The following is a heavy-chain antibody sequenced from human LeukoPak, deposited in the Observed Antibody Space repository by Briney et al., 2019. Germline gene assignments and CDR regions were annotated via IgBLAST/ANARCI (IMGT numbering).Heavy chain of an antibody. D-gene: IGHD7-27*01. V-gene: IGHV4-59*01. J-gene: IGHJ4*02. CDR2: IYHTGST. CDR3: ASRKQGNDY. Sequence: IYHTGSTSYSPSLKSRVTISADTSQNQFSLKLSSVTAADTAVYYCASRKQGNDYWGQGTLVTVSS.